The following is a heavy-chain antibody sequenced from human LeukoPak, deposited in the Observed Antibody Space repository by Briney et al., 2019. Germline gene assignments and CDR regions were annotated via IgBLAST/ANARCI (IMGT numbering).Heavy chain of an antibody. CDR3: ARGLAVAGTGGESLRY. J-gene: IGHJ4*02. V-gene: IGHV1-18*01. Sequence: ASAKVSCKASGYTFTSYGISWVRQAPGQGLEWVGWISAYNGNTNYAQKLQGRVTMTTDTSTSTAYMELRSLRSDDTAVYYCARGLAVAGTGGESLRYWGQGTLVTVSS. D-gene: IGHD6-19*01. CDR1: GYTFTSYG. CDR2: ISAYNGNT.